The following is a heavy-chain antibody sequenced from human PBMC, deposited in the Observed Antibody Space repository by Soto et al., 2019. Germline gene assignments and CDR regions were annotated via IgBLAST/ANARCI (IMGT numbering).Heavy chain of an antibody. D-gene: IGHD3-9*01. V-gene: IGHV4-31*03. CDR1: GGSISSGGYY. CDR2: IYYSGGT. J-gene: IGHJ5*02. Sequence: PSETLSLTCTVSGGSISSGGYYWSWIRQHPGKGLEWIGYIYYSGGTYYNPSLKSRVTISVDTSKNQFSLKLSSVTAADTAVYYCARESKRYFDWLLSGWFDPWGQGTLVTVSS. CDR3: ARESKRYFDWLLSGWFDP.